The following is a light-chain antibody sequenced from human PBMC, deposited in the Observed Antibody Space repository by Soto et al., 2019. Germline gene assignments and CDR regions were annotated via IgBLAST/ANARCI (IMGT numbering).Light chain of an antibody. Sequence: VLTQSPGTLSLSPGEIATLSFRSSHSLTTRYLAWYQHIPGQAPRLLIYGASSRATGIPDRFSGSGSGTDFTLTISRLEPEDFAVYYCQQYGSSPWTFGQGTKVDIK. CDR1: HSLTTRY. CDR2: GAS. J-gene: IGKJ1*01. CDR3: QQYGSSPWT. V-gene: IGKV3-20*01.